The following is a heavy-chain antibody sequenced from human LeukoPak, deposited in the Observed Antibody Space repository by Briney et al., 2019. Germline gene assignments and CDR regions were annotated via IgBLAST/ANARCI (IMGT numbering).Heavy chain of an antibody. CDR1: GFSFRSHG. CDR2: ISPRGDIT. Sequence: GGSLRLSCAASGFSFRSHGMNWVRQAPGKGREWVSGISPRGDITYYKDSVRGRFTISRDNFKNMVSLQLSSLRSEDTAVYYCARDIGPDGSGFDYWGQGTLVTVSS. J-gene: IGHJ4*02. CDR3: ARDIGPDGSGFDY. V-gene: IGHV3-23*01. D-gene: IGHD3-10*01.